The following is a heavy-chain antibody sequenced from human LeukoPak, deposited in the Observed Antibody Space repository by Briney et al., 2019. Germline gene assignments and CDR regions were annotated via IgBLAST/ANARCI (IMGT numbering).Heavy chain of an antibody. J-gene: IGHJ4*02. CDR3: ARLGSGSNY. D-gene: IGHD3-10*01. Sequence: SQTLSLTCAISGDTVSSNSAAWIWIRQSPSRGLEWLGRTYYRSKWYTEYAVSVKSRITINPDTSKNQFSLQLSSVNPEDTAVYYCARLGSGSNYWGQGTLVTVSS. CDR2: TYYRSKWYT. CDR1: GDTVSSNSAA. V-gene: IGHV6-1*01.